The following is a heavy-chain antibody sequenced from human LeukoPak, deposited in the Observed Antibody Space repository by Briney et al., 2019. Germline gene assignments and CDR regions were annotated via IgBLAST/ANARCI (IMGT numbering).Heavy chain of an antibody. CDR2: MNPNSGNT. D-gene: IGHD1-26*01. J-gene: IGHJ4*02. CDR1: GYTFTSYD. V-gene: IGHV1-8*01. Sequence: ASVKVSCKASGYTFTSYDINWVRQATGQGLEWMGWMNPNSGNTGYAQKFQSRVTMTRNTSISTAYMELSSLRSEDTAVYYCARGTIVGATDHLGYWGQGTLVTVSS. CDR3: ARGTIVGATDHLGY.